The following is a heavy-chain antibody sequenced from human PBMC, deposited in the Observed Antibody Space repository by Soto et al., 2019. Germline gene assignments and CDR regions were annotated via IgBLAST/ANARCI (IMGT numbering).Heavy chain of an antibody. CDR3: ARESHDILTGPPWVWYFDL. CDR1: GGSFSGYY. CDR2: INDRGSI. V-gene: IGHV4-34*01. J-gene: IGHJ2*01. Sequence: QVQLQQWGAGPLRPLETLSLTCGVSGGSFSGYYWAWIRQSPGKGLEWIGEINDRGSINYNPSLKSRVSISVDTSKNHYSRNLRSVTAAVTAVYYCARESHDILTGPPWVWYFDLWGRCTLVTVSS. D-gene: IGHD3-9*01.